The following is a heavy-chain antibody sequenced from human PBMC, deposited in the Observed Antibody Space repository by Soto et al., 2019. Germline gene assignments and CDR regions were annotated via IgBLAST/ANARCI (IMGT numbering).Heavy chain of an antibody. CDR2: ISGSGGST. J-gene: IGHJ4*02. CDR1: GFTFSSYA. V-gene: IGHV3-23*01. Sequence: EVQLLESGGGLVQPGGSLRLSCAASGFTFSSYAMSWVRQAPGKGLEWVSAISGSGGSTYYADSVKGRFTISRDNSKNTLYLQMNSLRAEDTAVCYCAKGHSSSWYNFDYWGQGTLVTVSS. CDR3: AKGHSSSWYNFDY. D-gene: IGHD6-13*01.